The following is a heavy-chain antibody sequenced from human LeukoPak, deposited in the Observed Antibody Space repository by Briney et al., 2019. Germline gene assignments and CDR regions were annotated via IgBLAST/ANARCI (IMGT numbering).Heavy chain of an antibody. V-gene: IGHV4-39*01. D-gene: IGHD6-19*01. Sequence: PSETLSLTCTVSGGSISSSRNYWAWIRQPPGKGLEWVASVHYSGTSYYNPSLKSRVTIFVHTSDKQVPLELTSVTAADTAAYYCATGGGVAVAHAWGQGIVVTVSS. CDR3: ATGGGVAVAHA. J-gene: IGHJ4*02. CDR1: GGSISSSRNY. CDR2: VHYSGTS.